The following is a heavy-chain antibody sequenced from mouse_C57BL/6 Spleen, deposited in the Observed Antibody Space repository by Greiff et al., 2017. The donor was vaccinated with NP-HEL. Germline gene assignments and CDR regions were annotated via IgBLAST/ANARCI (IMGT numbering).Heavy chain of an antibody. V-gene: IGHV7-3*01. D-gene: IGHD1-1*01. CDR2: IRNKANGYTT. CDR1: GFTFTDYY. J-gene: IGHJ2*01. Sequence: EVKVVESGGGLVQPGGSLSLSCAASGFTFTDYYMSWVRQPPGQALEWLGFIRNKANGYTTEYSASVKGRFTISRDNSQSILYRQMNALRAEDSATYYCARSLYYYGSTFAYWGQGTTLTVSS. CDR3: ARSLYYYGSTFAY.